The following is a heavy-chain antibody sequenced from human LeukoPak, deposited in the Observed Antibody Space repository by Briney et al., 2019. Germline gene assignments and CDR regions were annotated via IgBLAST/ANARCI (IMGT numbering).Heavy chain of an antibody. Sequence: GASVKVSCKASGYTFTSYGISWARQAPGQGLEWMGWISAYNGNTNYAQKLQGRVTMTTDTSTSTAYMELSSLRSEDTAVYYCARERRRYYYDSSGYYYCDFDYWGQGTLVTVSS. D-gene: IGHD3-22*01. V-gene: IGHV1-18*01. J-gene: IGHJ4*02. CDR2: ISAYNGNT. CDR3: ARERRRYYYDSSGYYYCDFDY. CDR1: GYTFTSYG.